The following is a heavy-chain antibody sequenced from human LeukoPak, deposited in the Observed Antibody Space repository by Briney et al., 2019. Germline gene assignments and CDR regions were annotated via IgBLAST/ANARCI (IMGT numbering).Heavy chain of an antibody. V-gene: IGHV1-69*05. D-gene: IGHD3-22*01. J-gene: IGHJ4*02. Sequence: ASVKVSCKASGGTFSSYAISWVRQAPGQGLEWMGGIIPIFGTANYAQKFQGRVTITTDESTSTAYMELSSLRSEDTAVYYCARDSDYYDSGGYPTVGYWGQGTLVTVSS. CDR1: GGTFSSYA. CDR2: IIPIFGTA. CDR3: ARDSDYYDSGGYPTVGY.